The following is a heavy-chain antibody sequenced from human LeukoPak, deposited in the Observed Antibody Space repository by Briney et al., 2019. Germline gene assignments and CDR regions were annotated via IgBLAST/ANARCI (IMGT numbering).Heavy chain of an antibody. CDR1: GFTFSSSW. CDR3: AREMATTLDY. Sequence: GGSLRLSCAASGFTFSSSWMSWVRQAPGKGLERVANIKQDGSEKYYVDSVKGRFTISRDNAKNPLYLQMNSLRAEDTAVYYCAREMATTLDYWGQGTLVTVSS. V-gene: IGHV3-7*01. D-gene: IGHD5-24*01. CDR2: IKQDGSEK. J-gene: IGHJ4*02.